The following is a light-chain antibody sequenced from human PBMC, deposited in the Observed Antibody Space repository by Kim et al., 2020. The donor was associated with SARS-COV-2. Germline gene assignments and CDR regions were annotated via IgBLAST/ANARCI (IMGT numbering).Light chain of an antibody. Sequence: QSITIPSTGTSSDVGGYTYVSWYQQHPGKAPKLMIYDVSNRPSGVSNRFSGSKSGNTASLTISGLQAEDEADYYCSSYTSSSTPYVFGTGTKVTVL. J-gene: IGLJ1*01. V-gene: IGLV2-14*03. CDR3: SSYTSSSTPYV. CDR2: DVS. CDR1: SSDVGGYTY.